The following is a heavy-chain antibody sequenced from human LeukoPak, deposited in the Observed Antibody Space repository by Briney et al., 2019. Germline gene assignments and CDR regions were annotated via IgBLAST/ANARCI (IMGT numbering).Heavy chain of an antibody. J-gene: IGHJ4*02. D-gene: IGHD3-22*01. Sequence: GGSLRLSCAASGFTFRSYEMNWVRQAPGKGLEWVSYISSTGRVVYYADSVKGRFIISRDNAKTSLHLQMSSLRPEDTAVYYCARDSYDPSGSIDYWGQGTLVTVSS. CDR2: ISSTGRVV. V-gene: IGHV3-48*03. CDR1: GFTFRSYE. CDR3: ARDSYDPSGSIDY.